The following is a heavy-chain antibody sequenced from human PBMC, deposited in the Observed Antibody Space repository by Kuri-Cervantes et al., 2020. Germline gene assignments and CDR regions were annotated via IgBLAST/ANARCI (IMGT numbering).Heavy chain of an antibody. CDR3: ARDGWGRGHERKFDY. Sequence: GSLRLSCAASGFTFSDYYMSWIRQAPGKGLEWIGYIYYSGSTNYNPSLKSRVTISVDTSKNQFSLKLSSVTAADTAVYYCARDGWGRGHERKFDYWGQGTLVTVSS. J-gene: IGHJ4*02. CDR2: IYYSGST. V-gene: IGHV4-59*01. D-gene: IGHD2-8*02. CDR1: GFTFSDYY.